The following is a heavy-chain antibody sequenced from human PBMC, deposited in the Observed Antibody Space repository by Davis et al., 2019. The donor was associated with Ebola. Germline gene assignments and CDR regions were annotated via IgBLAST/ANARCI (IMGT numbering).Heavy chain of an antibody. D-gene: IGHD6-13*01. V-gene: IGHV4-31*03. J-gene: IGHJ6*02. CDR3: ARDRSSSPARRYYYYGMDV. CDR1: GGSISSGGYY. CDR2: IYYSGST. Sequence: SETLSLTYTVSGGSISSGGYYWSWIRQHPGKGLEWIGYIYYSGSTYYNPSLKSRVTISVDTSKNQFSLKLSSVTAADTAVYYCARDRSSSPARRYYYYGMDVWGQGTTVTVSS.